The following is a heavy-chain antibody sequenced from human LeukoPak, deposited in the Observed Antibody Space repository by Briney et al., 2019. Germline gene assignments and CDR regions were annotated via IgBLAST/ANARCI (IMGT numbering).Heavy chain of an antibody. CDR3: AKEGDYYDSSGYRY. J-gene: IGHJ4*02. V-gene: IGHV3-9*01. CDR1: GFTFDDYA. Sequence: GGSLRLSCAASGFTFDDYAMHWVRQAPGKGLEWVSGISWNSGSIGYADSVKGRFTISRDNAKNSLYLQMNSLRAEDTALYYCAKEGDYYDSSGYRYWGQGTLVTVSS. D-gene: IGHD3-22*01. CDR2: ISWNSGSI.